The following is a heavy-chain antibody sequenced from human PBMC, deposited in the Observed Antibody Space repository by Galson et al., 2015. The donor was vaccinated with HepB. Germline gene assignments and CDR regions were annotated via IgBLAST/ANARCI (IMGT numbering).Heavy chain of an antibody. CDR2: LNPDGTSA. J-gene: IGHJ2*01. D-gene: IGHD1-26*01. CDR3: ARWVYSGNYRIRLSRHFDL. Sequence: SLRLSCAASGFTFSNYWMHWVRQAPGKGLVWLSRLNPDGTSANYADSVKGRFTISRDDARNTLFLQLNSLRAEDTAVYYCARWVYSGNYRIRLSRHFDLWGRGTLVTVSS. CDR1: GFTFSNYW. V-gene: IGHV3-74*01.